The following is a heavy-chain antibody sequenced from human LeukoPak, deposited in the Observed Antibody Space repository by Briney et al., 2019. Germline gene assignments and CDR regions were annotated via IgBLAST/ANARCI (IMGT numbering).Heavy chain of an antibody. CDR3: AKDRDWGTAFDI. D-gene: IGHD7-27*01. CDR1: GFTFSSSA. CDR2: ISYDGKHK. J-gene: IGHJ3*02. Sequence: GRSLRLSCAASGFTFSSSAMHWVRQPPGEGLEWVAVISYDGKHKYFADSVKGRFTISRDNSRNTLYLQLNSLKADDTAVYYCAKDRDWGTAFDIWGQGTMVTVSS. V-gene: IGHV3-30*18.